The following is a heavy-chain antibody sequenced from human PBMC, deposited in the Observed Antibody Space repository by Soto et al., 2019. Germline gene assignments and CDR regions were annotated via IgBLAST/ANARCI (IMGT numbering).Heavy chain of an antibody. CDR3: ARALTSVTIDSIDY. J-gene: IGHJ4*02. V-gene: IGHV3-21*01. CDR1: GFTFSTYS. CDR2: VTTSNDYV. D-gene: IGHD4-17*01. Sequence: EVQLVESGGGLVRPGWSLRLSCAASGFTFSTYSMHWVRQAPGKGLEWVSSVTTSNDYVYYADSVKGRFTISRDNAKNSLYLQMNSLRAEDTAVYYCARALTSVTIDSIDYWGQGTLVTVSS.